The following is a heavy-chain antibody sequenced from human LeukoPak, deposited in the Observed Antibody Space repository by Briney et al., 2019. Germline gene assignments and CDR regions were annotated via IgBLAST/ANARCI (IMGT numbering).Heavy chain of an antibody. V-gene: IGHV3-23*01. CDR1: GFTFSSYA. CDR2: ISGSGGST. Sequence: SGGSLRLSCAASGFTFSSYAMSWVRQAPGKGLEWVSAISGSGGSTYYADSVKGRFTISRDNAKNSLYLQMNSLRAEDTAVYYCARVPPYCTNGVCYTTLDYWGQGTLVTVSS. CDR3: ARVPPYCTNGVCYTTLDY. J-gene: IGHJ4*02. D-gene: IGHD2-8*01.